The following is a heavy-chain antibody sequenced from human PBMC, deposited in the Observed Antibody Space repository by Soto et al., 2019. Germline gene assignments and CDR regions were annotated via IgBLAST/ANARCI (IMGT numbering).Heavy chain of an antibody. CDR3: ARLTYYDFWSGYYGPFAFDY. D-gene: IGHD3-3*01. J-gene: IGHJ4*02. CDR2: IYYSGST. CDR1: GGSISSYY. Sequence: SETLSLTCTVSGGSISSYYWSWIRQPPGKGLEWIGYIYYSGSTNYNPSLKSRVTISVDTSKNQFSLKLSSVTAADTSVYYCARLTYYDFWSGYYGPFAFDYWGQGTLVTVSS. V-gene: IGHV4-59*08.